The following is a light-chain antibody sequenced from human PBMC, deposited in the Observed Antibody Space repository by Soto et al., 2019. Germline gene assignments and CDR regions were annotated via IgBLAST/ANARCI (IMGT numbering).Light chain of an antibody. V-gene: IGKV1-12*01. CDR3: QQYYSYPRT. Sequence: DIQMTQSPSSVSASVGDRVTITCRASQDISRWLAWYQQRPGEAPKLLIYAASTLQSGVPSRFSGSGSGTDFTLSISCLQSEDFATYYCQQYYSYPRTFGQGTKVDIK. J-gene: IGKJ1*01. CDR1: QDISRW. CDR2: AAS.